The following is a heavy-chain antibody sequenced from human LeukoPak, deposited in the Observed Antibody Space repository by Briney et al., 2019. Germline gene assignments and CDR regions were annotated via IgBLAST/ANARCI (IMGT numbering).Heavy chain of an antibody. CDR1: GGTFSSYG. CDR3: ASYKGSWYWFDP. CDR2: IIPIFGTA. D-gene: IGHD6-13*01. J-gene: IGHJ5*02. V-gene: IGHV1-69*05. Sequence: ASVKVSCKASGGTFSSYGISWVRQAPGQGLEWMGGIIPIFGTANYAQKFQGRVTITTDESTSTAYMELSSLRSEDTAVYYCASYKGSWYWFDPWGQGTLVTVSS.